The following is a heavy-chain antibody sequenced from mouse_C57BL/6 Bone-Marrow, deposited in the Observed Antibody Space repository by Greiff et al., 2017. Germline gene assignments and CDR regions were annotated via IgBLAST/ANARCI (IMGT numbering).Heavy chain of an antibody. CDR3: ARHLYAMDY. J-gene: IGHJ4*01. V-gene: IGHV1-82*01. Sequence: VQLQQSGPELVKPGASVKISCKASGYAFSSSGMNWVKQRPGKGLEWIGRIYPGDGDTNYNGKFKGKATLTADKSSSTAYMQLSSLTSEDSAVYFCARHLYAMDYWGQGTSVTVSS. CDR1: GYAFSSSG. CDR2: IYPGDGDT.